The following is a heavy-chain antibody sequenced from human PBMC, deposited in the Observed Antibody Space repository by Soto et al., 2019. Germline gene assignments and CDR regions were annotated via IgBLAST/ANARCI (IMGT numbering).Heavy chain of an antibody. CDR3: AHTSGYSGYVETPYYFDY. CDR2: FYWDDDK. Sequence: SGATPVKPPQTLTLTCTLSGFPLRTSGGGVGWIRQPPGKALEWLALFYWDDDKRYSPSLKSRLTITKDTSKNQVVLTMTNMDPVDTAAYYCAHTSGYSGYVETPYYFDYWGQGTLVTVPS. CDR1: GFPLRTSGGG. V-gene: IGHV2-5*02. D-gene: IGHD5-12*01. J-gene: IGHJ4*02.